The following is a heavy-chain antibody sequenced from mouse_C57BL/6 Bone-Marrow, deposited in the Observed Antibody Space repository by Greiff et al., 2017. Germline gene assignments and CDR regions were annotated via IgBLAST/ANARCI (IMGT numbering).Heavy chain of an antibody. D-gene: IGHD1-1*02. Sequence: VQLQQSGPELVKPGASVKLSCKASGYTFTSYYMHWVKQRPGQGLEWIGNINPSNGGTNYNEKFKSKATLTVDQSSSTAYMHLSSLTSEDSADYSCARSGSQRWSLWGQGHAITVS. CDR3: ARSGSQRWSL. CDR1: GYTFTSYY. V-gene: IGHV1-53*01. J-gene: IGHJ2*01. CDR2: INPSNGGT.